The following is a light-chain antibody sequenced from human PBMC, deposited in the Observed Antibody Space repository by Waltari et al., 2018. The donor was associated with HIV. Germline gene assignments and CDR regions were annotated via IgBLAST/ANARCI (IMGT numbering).Light chain of an antibody. J-gene: IGLJ2*01. Sequence: QSALTQPASVSGSPGQSMTISCTGTSRDFGSYHLVSWYQQHPGKAPKLMIYEVSKRPSGVSNRFSGSKSGNTASLTISGLQAEDEADYYCCSYAGTSTVVFGGGTKLTVL. CDR3: CSYAGTSTVV. CDR1: SRDFGSYHL. CDR2: EVS. V-gene: IGLV2-23*02.